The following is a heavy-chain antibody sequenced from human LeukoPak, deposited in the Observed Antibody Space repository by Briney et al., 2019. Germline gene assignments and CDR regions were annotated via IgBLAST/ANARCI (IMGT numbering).Heavy chain of an antibody. V-gene: IGHV3-74*01. D-gene: IGHD2/OR15-2a*01. Sequence: GGSLRLSCAASGNYWMHWVRQVPGKGLVWVSHINSDGNWTSYADSVKGRFTISKDNAKNTVYLQMNSLRAEDTAVYYCVSFYETYWGRGTLVTVSS. J-gene: IGHJ4*02. CDR2: INSDGNWT. CDR3: VSFYETY. CDR1: GNYW.